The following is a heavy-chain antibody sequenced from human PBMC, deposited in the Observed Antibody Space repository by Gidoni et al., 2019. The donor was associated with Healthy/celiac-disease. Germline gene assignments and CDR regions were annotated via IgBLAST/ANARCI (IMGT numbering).Heavy chain of an antibody. CDR2: ISVSGGST. D-gene: IGHD6-19*01. CDR3: AKEGDSSGWYEGWFDP. J-gene: IGHJ5*02. Sequence: EVQLLESGGGLVQPGGSLRLSCAAAGFTLSSYAMSWVRQAPGKGLEWVSAISVSGGSTYYADSVKGRFTISRDNSKNTLYLQMNSLRAEDTAVYYCAKEGDSSGWYEGWFDPWGQGTLVTVSS. CDR1: GFTLSSYA. V-gene: IGHV3-23*01.